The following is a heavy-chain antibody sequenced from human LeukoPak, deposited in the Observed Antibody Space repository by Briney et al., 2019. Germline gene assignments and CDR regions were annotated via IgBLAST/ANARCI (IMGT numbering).Heavy chain of an antibody. Sequence: GGSLRLSCAASGFTFSSYGMHWVRQAPGKGLEWVAVISYDGSNKYYADSVKGRFTISRDSSKNTLYLQMNSLRAEDTAVYYCADARGSGYFVNWGQGTLVTVSS. D-gene: IGHD3-22*01. CDR1: GFTFSSYG. CDR3: ADARGSGYFVN. CDR2: ISYDGSNK. V-gene: IGHV3-30*03. J-gene: IGHJ4*02.